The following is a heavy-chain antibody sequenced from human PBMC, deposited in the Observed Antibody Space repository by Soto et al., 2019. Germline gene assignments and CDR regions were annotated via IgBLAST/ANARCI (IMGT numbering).Heavy chain of an antibody. CDR2: ISGYNGNT. CDR3: AREGQAPYYYYGMDV. CDR1: GYTFTNYG. J-gene: IGHJ6*02. V-gene: IGHV1-18*01. Sequence: QVQLVQSGAEVKKPGASVTVSCKASGYTFTNYGFSWVRQAPGQGLEWMGWISGYNGNTKYAEEFQNRVTMTTDTSTNTAHMELRSLRSDDTAVYYCAREGQAPYYYYGMDVWGQGTAVTVSS.